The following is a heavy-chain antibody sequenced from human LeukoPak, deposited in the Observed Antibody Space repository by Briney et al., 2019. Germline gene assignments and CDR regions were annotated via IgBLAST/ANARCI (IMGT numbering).Heavy chain of an antibody. J-gene: IGHJ4*02. CDR1: GGTFSSYA. Sequence: ASVKVSCKASGGTFSSYAISWVRQAPGQELEWMGRIIPIFGTANYAQKFQGRVTITTDESTSTAYMELSSLRSEDTAVYYCASSNYYDSSGYYDYWGQGTLVTVSS. CDR3: ASSNYYDSSGYYDY. D-gene: IGHD3-22*01. V-gene: IGHV1-69*05. CDR2: IIPIFGTA.